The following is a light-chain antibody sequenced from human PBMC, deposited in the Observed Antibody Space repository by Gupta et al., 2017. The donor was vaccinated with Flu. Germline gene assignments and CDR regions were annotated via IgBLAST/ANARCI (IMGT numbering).Light chain of an antibody. CDR3: QQYNSWPRT. Sequence: EIVLTQSPATLSVSPGERATLSCRASQSISSSLAWYQQTPGQAPRLLISGASTRATGIPARFSGSGSVTDFTLTISSLQSEDFAVYYCQQYNSWPRTFGQGTKVEIK. CDR1: QSISSS. V-gene: IGKV3-15*01. CDR2: GAS. J-gene: IGKJ1*01.